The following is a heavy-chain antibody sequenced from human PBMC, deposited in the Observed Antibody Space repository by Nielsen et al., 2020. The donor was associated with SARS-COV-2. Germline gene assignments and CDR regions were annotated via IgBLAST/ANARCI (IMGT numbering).Heavy chain of an antibody. V-gene: IGHV3-53*01. D-gene: IGHD4-17*01. CDR1: GFTVSRNY. CDR3: VRDKDSTTENLQMDV. CDR2: IHEDGSS. J-gene: IGHJ6*02. Sequence: GESLKISCAASGFTVSRNYMSWVRQAPGKGLAWVSVIHEDGSSYYADSVEGRFTISRDNSKNILDLHMNSLRAEDTAVYYCVRDKDSTTENLQMDVWGQGTTVTVSS.